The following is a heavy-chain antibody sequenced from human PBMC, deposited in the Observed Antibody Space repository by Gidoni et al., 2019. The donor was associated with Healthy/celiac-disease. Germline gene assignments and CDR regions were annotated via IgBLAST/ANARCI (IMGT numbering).Heavy chain of an antibody. Sequence: EVQLVESGGGLVQPGGSLRLSCAASVFTFSSYAMHWVRQAPGKGLEYVSAISSNGGSTYYANSVKGRFTISRDNSKNTLYLQMGSLRAEEMAVYYCAITAWTYSSSKGVLDYWGQGTLVTVSS. V-gene: IGHV3-64*01. CDR1: VFTFSSYA. D-gene: IGHD6-19*01. J-gene: IGHJ4*02. CDR3: AITAWTYSSSKGVLDY. CDR2: ISSNGGST.